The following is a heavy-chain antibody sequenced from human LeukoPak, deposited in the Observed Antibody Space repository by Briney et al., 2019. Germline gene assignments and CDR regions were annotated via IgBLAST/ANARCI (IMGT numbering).Heavy chain of an antibody. CDR3: ARVPAAMPFDY. V-gene: IGHV4-34*01. D-gene: IGHD2-2*01. CDR2: INHSGST. CDR1: GGSFSGYY. J-gene: IGHJ4*02. Sequence: KPSETLSLTCAVYGGSFSGYYWSWIRQPPEKGLEWIGEINHSGSTNYNPSLKSRVTISVDTSKNQFSLKLSSVTAADTAVYYCARVPAAMPFDYWGQGTLVTVSS.